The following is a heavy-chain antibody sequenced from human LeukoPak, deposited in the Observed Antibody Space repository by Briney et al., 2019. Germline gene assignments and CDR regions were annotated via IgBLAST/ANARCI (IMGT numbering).Heavy chain of an antibody. CDR3: ARWIPTLLHPFDP. CDR1: GGTFSSYA. D-gene: IGHD2-2*03. CDR2: IIPIFGTA. J-gene: IGHJ5*02. Sequence: SVKVSCKASGGTFSSYAISWVRQAPGQGLEWMGGIIPIFGTANYAQKFQGRVTITADKPTSTAYMELSSLRSEDTAVYYCARWIPTLLHPFDPWGQGTLVTVSS. V-gene: IGHV1-69*06.